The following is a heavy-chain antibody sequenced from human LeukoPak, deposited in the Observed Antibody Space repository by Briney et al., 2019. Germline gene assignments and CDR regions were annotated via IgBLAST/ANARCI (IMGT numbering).Heavy chain of an antibody. CDR2: IIPIFGTA. Sequence: GGSLRLSCAASGFTFSSYAISWVRQAPGQGLEWMGGIIPIFGTANYAQKFQGRVTITADESTSTAYMELSSLRSEDTAVYYCARSISDYYDSSGYQPIDYWGQGTLVTVSS. CDR1: GFTFSSYA. CDR3: ARSISDYYDSSGYQPIDY. D-gene: IGHD3-22*01. J-gene: IGHJ4*02. V-gene: IGHV1-69*01.